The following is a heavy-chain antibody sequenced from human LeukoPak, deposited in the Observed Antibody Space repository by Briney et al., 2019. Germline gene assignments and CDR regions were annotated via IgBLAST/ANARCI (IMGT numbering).Heavy chain of an antibody. J-gene: IGHJ4*02. CDR3: AREGRYCSNTSCFADYFDY. CDR2: INHSGST. D-gene: IGHD2-2*01. Sequence: SETLSLTCAVYGGSFSGYYWSWIRQPPGKGLEWIGEINHSGSTNYNPSLKSRVTISVDTSKNQFSLKLSSVTAADTAVYYCAREGRYCSNTSCFADYFDYWGQGTLVTVSS. CDR1: GGSFSGYY. V-gene: IGHV4-34*01.